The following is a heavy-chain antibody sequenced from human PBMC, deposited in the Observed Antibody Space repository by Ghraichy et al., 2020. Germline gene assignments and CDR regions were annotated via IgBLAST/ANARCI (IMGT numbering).Heavy chain of an antibody. D-gene: IGHD2-15*01. J-gene: IGHJ5*02. CDR2: IYYSGGGST. CDR3: AREGFYCSGSSCYGWLDP. V-gene: IGHV4-59*01. CDR1: GGSINGYY. Sequence: SETRSLTCTVSGGSINGYYWSWIRQPPGKGLEWIGYIYYSGGGSTNYNPSLKSRVTISADTSKNPFSLKLTSVTAADTAVYYCAREGFYCSGSSCYGWLDPWGQGTLVTVSS.